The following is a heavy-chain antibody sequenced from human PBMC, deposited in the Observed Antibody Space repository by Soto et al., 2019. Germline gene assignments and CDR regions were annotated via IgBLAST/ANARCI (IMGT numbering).Heavy chain of an antibody. CDR1: GGSISSYY. V-gene: IGHV4-59*01. J-gene: IGHJ5*02. CDR2: IYYSGST. CDR3: ARDLVLGWFDP. Sequence: ETLSLTCTVSGGSISSYYWSWIRQPPGKGLEWIGYIYYSGSTNYNPSLKSRVTISVDTSKNQFSLKLSSVTAADTAVYYCARDLVLGWFDPWGQGTLVTVSS. D-gene: IGHD1-26*01.